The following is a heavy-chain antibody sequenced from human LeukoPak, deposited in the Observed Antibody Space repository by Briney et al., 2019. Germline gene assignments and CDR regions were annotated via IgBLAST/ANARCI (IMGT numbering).Heavy chain of an antibody. CDR2: ISSNSIYI. CDR3: ARGGPSGGSCCPFDY. CDR1: GFTFHTYS. Sequence: GGSLRLSCAASGFTFHTYSMNWVRQAPGKGLEWVSSISSNSIYIYYADSVRGRFTISRDNAKNSLYLQMNSLRADDTAVYYCARGGPSGGSCCPFDYWGQGTLVTVSS. V-gene: IGHV3-21*01. D-gene: IGHD2-15*01. J-gene: IGHJ4*02.